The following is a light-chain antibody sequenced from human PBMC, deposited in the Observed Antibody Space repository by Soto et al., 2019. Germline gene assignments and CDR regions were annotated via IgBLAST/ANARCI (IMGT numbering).Light chain of an antibody. V-gene: IGLV2-23*01. CDR1: SSDVGSYNL. CDR3: CSYADSTTWV. J-gene: IGLJ3*02. CDR2: EGT. Sequence: QSALTQPASVSGSPGQSITISCTGTSSDVGSYNLVSWYQQHPGEAPKLMIYEGTKRPSGVSNRFSGSKSGNTASLTISGLQAEDEADYYCCSYADSTTWVFGGGTKLTVL.